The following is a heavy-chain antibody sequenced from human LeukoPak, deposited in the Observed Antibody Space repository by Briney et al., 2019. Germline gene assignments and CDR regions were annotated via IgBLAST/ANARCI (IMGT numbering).Heavy chain of an antibody. CDR2: INPSGGGT. Sequence: GASVKVSCKASGYTFTSYYMQWVRQAPGQGLEWMGIINPSGGGTSYAQKFQGRVTMTRDTSTRTVYMELSSLRSEDTAVYYCARARVLTTPAPNWFDPWGQGTLVTVSS. CDR3: ARARVLTTPAPNWFDP. D-gene: IGHD4/OR15-4a*01. V-gene: IGHV1-46*01. CDR1: GYTFTSYY. J-gene: IGHJ5*02.